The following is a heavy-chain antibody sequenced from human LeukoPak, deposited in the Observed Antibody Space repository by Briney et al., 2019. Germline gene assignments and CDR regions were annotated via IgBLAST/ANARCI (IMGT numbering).Heavy chain of an antibody. CDR2: IHYSGST. J-gene: IGHJ6*02. D-gene: IGHD3-10*01. V-gene: IGHV4-31*03. Sequence: SETLSLTCTVSGGSISSGDYFWSWLRQHPGKGLEWIGYIHYSGSTYYNPSLKSRVIISVDTSKNQLSLKLSSVTAADTAMYYCARDSGSYPYGMDVWAKGPRSPSP. CDR3: ARDSGSYPYGMDV. CDR1: GGSISSGDYF.